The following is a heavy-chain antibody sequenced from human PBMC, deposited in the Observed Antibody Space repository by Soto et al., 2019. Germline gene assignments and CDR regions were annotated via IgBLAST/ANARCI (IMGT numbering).Heavy chain of an antibody. CDR3: ARVEHPFYGAGAAVEHFLY. CDR2: IYYSGST. CDR1: GGSISSYY. Sequence: SETLSLTCTVSGGSISSYYWSWIRQPPGKGLEWIGYIYYSGSTNYNPSLKSRVTISVDTSKNQLSLKLSSVTAADTAVYYCARVEHPFYGAGAAVEHFLYWGHGTLVTVPQ. V-gene: IGHV4-59*12. D-gene: IGHD3-10*01. J-gene: IGHJ1*01.